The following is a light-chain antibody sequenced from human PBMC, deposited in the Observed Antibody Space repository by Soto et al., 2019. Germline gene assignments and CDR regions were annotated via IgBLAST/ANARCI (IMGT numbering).Light chain of an antibody. V-gene: IGLV2-14*01. CDR1: SSDVGGYDY. CDR2: EVS. J-gene: IGLJ1*01. Sequence: QSALTQPASVSASPGQSITISCSGSSSDVGGYDYVSWYQQHPGKAPKLMIYEVSNRPSGVSERFSGSKSGNTASLTISGLQADDEADYYCSSYRDTSKLVFGPGTKLTVL. CDR3: SSYRDTSKLV.